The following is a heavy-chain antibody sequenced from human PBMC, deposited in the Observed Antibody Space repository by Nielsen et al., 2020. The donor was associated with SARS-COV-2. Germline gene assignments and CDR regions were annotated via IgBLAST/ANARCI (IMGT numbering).Heavy chain of an antibody. CDR2: ISSSSSTI. J-gene: IGHJ6*02. Sequence: GESLKISCAASGFTFSSYSMNWVRQAPGKGLEWVSYISSSSSTIYYADSVKGRFTISRDNAKNSLYLQMNSLRAEDTAVYYCARDSRYYYYGMDVWGQGTTVTVSS. CDR3: ARDSRYYYYGMDV. V-gene: IGHV3-48*01. CDR1: GFTFSSYS.